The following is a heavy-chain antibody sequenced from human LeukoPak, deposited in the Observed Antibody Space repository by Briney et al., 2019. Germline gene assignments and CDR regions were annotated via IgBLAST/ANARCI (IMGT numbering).Heavy chain of an antibody. CDR1: GFAFSSYW. CDR2: LNPDGGRT. CDR3: ARDAYDDSSES. V-gene: IGHV3-7*01. Sequence: GGSLRLSCAASGFAFSSYWMTWVRQAPGKGLEWVANLNPDGGRTFYADSVKGRFTISRDNAKNSVFLQMNSLRAEDTAFYYCARDAYDDSSESWGQGTLVTVPS. D-gene: IGHD3-3*01. J-gene: IGHJ5*02.